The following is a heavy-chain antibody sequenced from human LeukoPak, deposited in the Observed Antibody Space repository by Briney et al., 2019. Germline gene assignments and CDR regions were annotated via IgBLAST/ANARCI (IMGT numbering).Heavy chain of an antibody. D-gene: IGHD3-16*01. J-gene: IGHJ4*02. CDR2: INQDGSET. V-gene: IGHV3-7*05. CDR1: GFTFSAYR. Sequence: GGSLRLSCAASGFTFSAYRMSWVRQAPGKGLEWVADINQDGSETYHVASMKGRFTISRDNAKNSLYLQMNSLRAEDKAVYFCANDLRLGGRGPENWGQGTLVTVSS. CDR3: ANDLRLGGRGPEN.